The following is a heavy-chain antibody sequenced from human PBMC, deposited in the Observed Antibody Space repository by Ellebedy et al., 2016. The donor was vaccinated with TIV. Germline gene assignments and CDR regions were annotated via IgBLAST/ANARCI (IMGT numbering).Heavy chain of an antibody. CDR1: GGSFSGYY. D-gene: IGHD3-10*01. Sequence: MPSETLSLTCAVYGGSFSGYYWSWIRQPPGKGLEWIGDINHSGSTNYNPSLKSLVTISVDTSKNQFSLKLSSVTAADTAVYYCARGNVRITMVRGVIKGGYGMDVWGQGTTVTVSS. CDR2: INHSGST. CDR3: ARGNVRITMVRGVIKGGYGMDV. J-gene: IGHJ6*02. V-gene: IGHV4-34*01.